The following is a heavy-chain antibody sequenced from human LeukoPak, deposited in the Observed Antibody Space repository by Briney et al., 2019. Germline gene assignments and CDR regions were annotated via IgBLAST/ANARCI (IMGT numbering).Heavy chain of an antibody. CDR3: ARDRCSSTSCSHYYYGMDV. CDR1: GFTFSDYY. J-gene: IGHJ6*02. D-gene: IGHD2-2*01. Sequence: GGSLRLSCAASGFTFSDYYMSWIRQAPGKGLEWVSYISSSSSYTNYADSAKGRFTISRDNSKNSLYLQMNSLRAEDTAVYYCARDRCSSTSCSHYYYGMDVWGQGTTVTVSS. CDR2: ISSSSSYT. V-gene: IGHV3-11*05.